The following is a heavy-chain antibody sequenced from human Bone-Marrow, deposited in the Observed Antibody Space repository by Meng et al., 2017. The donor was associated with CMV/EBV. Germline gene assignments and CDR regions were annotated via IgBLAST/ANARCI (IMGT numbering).Heavy chain of an antibody. V-gene: IGHV1-2*02. D-gene: IGHD6-19*01. Sequence: ASVKVSYKASGYTFTGYYMHWVRQAPGQGLEWMGWINPNSGGTNYAQKFQGRVTMTRDTSISTAYMELSRLRSDDTAVYYCASEHKGGYSSGWYPDYWGQGTLVTVSS. CDR3: ASEHKGGYSSGWYPDY. CDR1: GYTFTGYY. CDR2: INPNSGGT. J-gene: IGHJ4*02.